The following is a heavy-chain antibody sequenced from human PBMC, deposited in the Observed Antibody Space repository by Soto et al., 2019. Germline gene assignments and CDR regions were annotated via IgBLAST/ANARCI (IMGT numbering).Heavy chain of an antibody. Sequence: QAQLVESGGGLVKPGGSLRLSCAASGFTFSDYYMSWIRQAPGKGLEWVSYISSSGSTIYYADSVKGRFTISSDNAKNSLYLQMNSLRADDTAMYYCVRDKKCSSTSCHNITYYYYYYMDIWGKGITVIVS. V-gene: IGHV3-11*01. J-gene: IGHJ6*03. CDR1: GFTFSDYY. D-gene: IGHD2-2*02. CDR3: VRDKKCSSTSCHNITYYYYYYMDI. CDR2: ISSSGSTI.